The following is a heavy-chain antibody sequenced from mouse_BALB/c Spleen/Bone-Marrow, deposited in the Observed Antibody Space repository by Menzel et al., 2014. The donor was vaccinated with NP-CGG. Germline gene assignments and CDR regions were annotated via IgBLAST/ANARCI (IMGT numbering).Heavy chain of an antibody. CDR1: GYTFTSYW. CDR3: TRDDGSFAY. Sequence: VKLVESGAELVRPGVSVKLSCKASGYTFTSYWINWVKQRPGQGLEWIGNIYPSDSYTNYNQKFKDKATLTVDKSSSTAYMQLSSPTSEDSAVYYCTRDDGSFAYWGQGTLVTVSA. CDR2: IYPSDSYT. D-gene: IGHD2-3*01. J-gene: IGHJ3*01. V-gene: IGHV1-69*02.